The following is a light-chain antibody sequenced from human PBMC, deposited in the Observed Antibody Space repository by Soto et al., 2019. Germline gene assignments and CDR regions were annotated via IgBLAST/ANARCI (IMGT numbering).Light chain of an antibody. CDR1: QSVSSY. Sequence: EIVFTQSPATLSLSPGERATLSCRASQSVSSYLAWYQQKPGQAPRLLISDASNRANGIPARFSGSGSGTDFTLTISSLEPEDFAVYYCQQYKNWPPITFGQGTRLEN. V-gene: IGKV3-11*01. CDR3: QQYKNWPPIT. CDR2: DAS. J-gene: IGKJ5*01.